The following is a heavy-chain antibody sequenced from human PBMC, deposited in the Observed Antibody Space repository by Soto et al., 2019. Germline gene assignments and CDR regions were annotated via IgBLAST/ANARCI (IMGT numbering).Heavy chain of an antibody. CDR3: ARGGAEEVVVITTYYYFDY. Sequence: QVQLVQSGAEVKKPGSSVKVSCKASGGTFSSYAISWVRQAPGQGLEWMGGIIPIFGKANYAQKFQGRVTITADESTSTAYLELSSLRAEDTDVYCCARGGAEEVVVITTYYYFDYWGQGALVTV. CDR2: IIPIFGKA. V-gene: IGHV1-69*01. J-gene: IGHJ4*02. CDR1: GGTFSSYA. D-gene: IGHD3-22*01.